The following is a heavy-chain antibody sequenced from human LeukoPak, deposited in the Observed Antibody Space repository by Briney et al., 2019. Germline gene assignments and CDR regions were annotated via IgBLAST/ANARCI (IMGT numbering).Heavy chain of an antibody. D-gene: IGHD3-22*01. CDR1: GFTFSSYG. CDR2: IRYDGSNK. CDR3: AKRPYYYDSSGYDYFDY. J-gene: IGHJ4*02. V-gene: IGHV3-30*02. Sequence: PGGSLRLSCAASGFTFSSYGMHWVRQAPGKGLEWVAFIRYDGSNKYYADSVKGRFTISRDNSKNTLYLQMDSLRAEDTAVYYCAKRPYYYDSSGYDYFDYWGQGTLVTVSS.